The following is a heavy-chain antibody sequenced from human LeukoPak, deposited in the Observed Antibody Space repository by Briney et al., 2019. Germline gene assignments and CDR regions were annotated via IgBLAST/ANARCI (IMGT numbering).Heavy chain of an antibody. D-gene: IGHD3-10*01. Sequence: GGSLRLSCTASGFTFGDYAMSWFRQAPGKGPEWVGFIRSKAYGGTTEYAASVKGRFTISRDDSKSIAYLQMNSLKTEDTAVYYCTRTMVRGVMRSDYWGQGTLVTVSS. J-gene: IGHJ4*02. CDR1: GFTFGDYA. V-gene: IGHV3-49*03. CDR3: TRTMVRGVMRSDY. CDR2: IRSKAYGGTT.